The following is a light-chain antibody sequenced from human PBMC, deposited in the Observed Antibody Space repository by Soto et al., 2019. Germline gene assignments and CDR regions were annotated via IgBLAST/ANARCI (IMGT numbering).Light chain of an antibody. CDR2: YDN. Sequence: QSVLTQPPSASGTPGQRVTLSCSGRNSNIGSNTVNWYQQLQGTAPKLLIYYDNLRPSGVLDRTSGSKSGTSASLAISGLQSDDEADYYCAAWDDRLNGRVFGTGTKLTVL. J-gene: IGLJ1*01. CDR1: NSNIGSNT. V-gene: IGLV1-44*01. CDR3: AAWDDRLNGRV.